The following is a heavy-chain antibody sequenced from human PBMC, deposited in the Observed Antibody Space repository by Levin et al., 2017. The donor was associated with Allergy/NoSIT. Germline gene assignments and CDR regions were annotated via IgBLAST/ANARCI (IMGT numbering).Heavy chain of an antibody. J-gene: IGHJ5*02. CDR2: INPNSGGT. CDR1: GYTFTGYY. CDR3: ARGSVEWKYQLLTQEEKLPGGP. V-gene: IGHV1-2*02. D-gene: IGHD2-2*01. Sequence: ASVKVSCKTSGYTFTGYYMHWVRQAPGQGLEWMGWINPNSGGTNYAQKFQGRVTMTRDTSISTAYMELSRLRSDDTAVYYCARGSVEWKYQLLTQEEKLPGGPWGQGTLVTVSS.